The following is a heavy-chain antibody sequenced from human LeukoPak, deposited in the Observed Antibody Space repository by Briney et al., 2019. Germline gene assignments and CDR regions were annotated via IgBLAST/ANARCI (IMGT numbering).Heavy chain of an antibody. V-gene: IGHV3-7*01. CDR1: GFTFSSYW. CDR2: IKQDGSEK. CDR3: ARVPTYSSFSSDYYYGMDV. Sequence: GGSLRLSCAASGFTFSSYWMSWVRQAPGKGLEWVANIKQDGSEKYYVDSVKGRFTISRDNAKNSLYLQMNSLRAEDTAVYYCARVPTYSSFSSDYYYGMDVWGQGTTVTVSS. J-gene: IGHJ6*02. D-gene: IGHD6-6*01.